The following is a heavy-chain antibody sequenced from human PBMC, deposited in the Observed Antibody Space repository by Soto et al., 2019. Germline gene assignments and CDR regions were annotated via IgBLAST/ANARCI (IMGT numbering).Heavy chain of an antibody. D-gene: IGHD2-15*01. CDR3: ARVLGQIVVVAAPFDAFDI. Sequence: SETLSLTCTVSGGSISSGGYYWSWIRQHPGKGLEWIGYIYYSGSTYYNPSLKSRVTISVDTSKNQFSLKLSSVTAADTAVYYCARVLGQIVVVAAPFDAFDIWGQGTMVTVSS. J-gene: IGHJ3*02. V-gene: IGHV4-31*03. CDR2: IYYSGST. CDR1: GGSISSGGYY.